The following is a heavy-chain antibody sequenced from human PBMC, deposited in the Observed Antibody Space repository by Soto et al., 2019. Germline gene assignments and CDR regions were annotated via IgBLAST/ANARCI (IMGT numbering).Heavy chain of an antibody. V-gene: IGHV3-21*01. CDR1: GFRFTSYS. Sequence: EVQLVESGGGLVKPGGSLRLSCATSGFRFTSYSMNWVRQAPGEGLEWVSAIRSSNGNTYYTDSVNSRFTISRDIAKNSLYLQMIGLRAEDTAVYYCARSTSLGGMDVWGQGTTVTVSS. J-gene: IGHJ6*02. D-gene: IGHD1-1*01. CDR2: IRSSNGNT. CDR3: ARSTSLGGMDV.